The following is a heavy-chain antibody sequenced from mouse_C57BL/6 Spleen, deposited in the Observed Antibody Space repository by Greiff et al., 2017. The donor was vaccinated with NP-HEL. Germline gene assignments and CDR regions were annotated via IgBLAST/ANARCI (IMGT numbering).Heavy chain of an antibody. CDR1: GFSLTSYG. V-gene: IGHV2-2*01. CDR3: ARYDYDEGPYAMDY. CDR2: IWSGGST. D-gene: IGHD2-4*01. Sequence: VKLVESGPGLVQPSQSLSITCTVSGFSLTSYGVHWVRQSPGKGLEWLGVIWSGGSTDYNAAFISRLSISKDNSKSQVFFKMNSLQADDTAIYYCARYDYDEGPYAMDYWGQGTSVTVSS. J-gene: IGHJ4*01.